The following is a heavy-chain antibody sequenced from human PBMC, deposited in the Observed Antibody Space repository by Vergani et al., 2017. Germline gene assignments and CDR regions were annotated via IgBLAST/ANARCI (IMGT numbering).Heavy chain of an antibody. Sequence: QVQLQESGPGLVKPSQTLSLTCTVSGGSINSHNYYWSWIRQPAGKGLEWIGRIHTSGSTNYNPSLKSRVTMSVDTSKKQFSLELTSVTAADTAVYYCARDGGDYDKDALDLWGLGTMVTV. CDR2: IHTSGST. CDR3: ARDGGDYDKDALDL. D-gene: IGHD2-21*02. CDR1: GGSINSHNYY. V-gene: IGHV4-61*02. J-gene: IGHJ3*01.